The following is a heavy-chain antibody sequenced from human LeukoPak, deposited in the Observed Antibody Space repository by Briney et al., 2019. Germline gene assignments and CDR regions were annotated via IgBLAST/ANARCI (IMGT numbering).Heavy chain of an antibody. CDR3: ATESIAAAGTLINWFDP. J-gene: IGHJ5*02. CDR2: MNPNSGNT. V-gene: IGHV1-8*01. D-gene: IGHD6-13*01. CDR1: GYTFTSYD. Sequence: ASVKVSCKTSGYTFTSYDINWVRQATGQGLEWMGWMNPNSGNTGYAQKFQGRVTMTRNTSISTAYMELSSLRSEDTAVYYCATESIAAAGTLINWFDPWGQGTLVTVSS.